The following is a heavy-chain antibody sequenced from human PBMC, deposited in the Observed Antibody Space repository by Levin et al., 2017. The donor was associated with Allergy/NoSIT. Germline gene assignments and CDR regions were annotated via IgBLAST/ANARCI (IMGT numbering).Heavy chain of an antibody. D-gene: IGHD4-17*01. J-gene: IGHJ4*02. CDR3: ASLGDGDYDY. CDR1: GGSISSYY. Sequence: SQTLSLTCTVSGGSISSYYWSWIRQPPGKGLEWIGYIYYSGSTNYNPSLKSRVTISVDTSKNQFSLKLSSVTAADTAVYYCASLGDGDYDYWGQGTLVTVSS. V-gene: IGHV4-59*01. CDR2: IYYSGST.